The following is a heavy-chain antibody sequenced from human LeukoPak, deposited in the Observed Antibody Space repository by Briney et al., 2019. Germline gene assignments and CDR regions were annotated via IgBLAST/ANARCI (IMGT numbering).Heavy chain of an antibody. J-gene: IGHJ4*02. V-gene: IGHV4-61*02. D-gene: IGHD3-3*01. CDR1: GGSISSGSYY. CDR2: IYTSGST. CDR3: ARAEGGSRFPGFDY. Sequence: SETLSLTCTVSGGSISSGSYYWSWIRQPAGKGLEWIGRIYTSGSTNYNPSLESRVTISVDTSKNQISLKLRSVTAADTAVYYCARAEGGSRFPGFDYWGQGALVTVSS.